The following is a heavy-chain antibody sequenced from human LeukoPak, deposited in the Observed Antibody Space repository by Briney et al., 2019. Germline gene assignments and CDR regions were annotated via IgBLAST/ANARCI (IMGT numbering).Heavy chain of an antibody. D-gene: IGHD6-19*01. CDR3: ARAGYSSGWYHAFDI. V-gene: IGHV4-59*01. CDR2: IYYSGST. CDR1: GGSISSYY. Sequence: KPSETLSLTCTVSGGSISSYYWSWIRQPPGKGLEWIGYIYYSGSTNYNPSLKSRVTISVDTSKNQFSLRLSSVTAADTAVHYCARAGYSSGWYHAFDIWGQGTMVTVSS. J-gene: IGHJ3*02.